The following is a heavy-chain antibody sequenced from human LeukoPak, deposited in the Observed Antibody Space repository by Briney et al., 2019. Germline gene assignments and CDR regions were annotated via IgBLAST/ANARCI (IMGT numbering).Heavy chain of an antibody. D-gene: IGHD3-22*01. J-gene: IGHJ4*02. CDR3: TTDYYDSSGYVF. V-gene: IGHV3-15*01. Sequence: KPGGSLRLSCAASTFTFSNYWMSWVRQAPGKGLEWVGRIKTKTAGGTIDYAAPVKGRFTISRDDSKNMLYLQMNSLKTEDTAVYFCTTDYYDSSGYVFWGQGTLVTVSS. CDR2: IKTKTAGGTI. CDR1: TFTFSNYW.